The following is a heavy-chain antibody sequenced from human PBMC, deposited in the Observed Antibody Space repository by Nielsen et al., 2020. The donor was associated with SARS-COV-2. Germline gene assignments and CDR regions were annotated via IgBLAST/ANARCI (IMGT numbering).Heavy chain of an antibody. CDR1: GYSFISYC. J-gene: IGHJ5*02. V-gene: IGHV5-10-1*01. CDR2: IDPSDSYT. Sequence: GESLKISCKGSGYSFISYCIAWVRQMPGKGLEWMGRIDPSDSYTNYSPSFQGHVTISADKSISTAYLQWSSLKASDTAMYYCARCEIGAAAIWFDPWGQGTLVTVSS. D-gene: IGHD6-13*01. CDR3: ARCEIGAAAIWFDP.